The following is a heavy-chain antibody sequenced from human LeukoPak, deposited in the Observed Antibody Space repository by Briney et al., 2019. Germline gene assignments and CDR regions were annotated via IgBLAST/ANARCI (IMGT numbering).Heavy chain of an antibody. CDR2: ISSSGSTI. CDR1: GFTFSDYY. CDR3: TSGRYSGSYSLDY. D-gene: IGHD1-26*01. V-gene: IGHV3-11*01. Sequence: GGSLRLSCAASGFTFSDYYMSWIRQAPGKGLEWVSYISSSGSTIYYADSVKGRFTISRDNAKNSLYLQMNSLRAEDTAVYYCTSGRYSGSYSLDYWGQGTLVTVSS. J-gene: IGHJ4*02.